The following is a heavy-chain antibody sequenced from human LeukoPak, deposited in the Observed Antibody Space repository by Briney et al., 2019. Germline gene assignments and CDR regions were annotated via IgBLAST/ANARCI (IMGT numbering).Heavy chain of an antibody. CDR2: IKQDGSEK. Sequence: GGSLRLSCAASGFTFSNYWMSWVRQAPGKGLEWVANIKQDGSEKYYEDSVKGRFSVSRDNAKNSLYLQMNSLRVEDTAVYYCARIRGSSGYHRLLDSWGQGTLVTVSS. CDR3: ARIRGSSGYHRLLDS. J-gene: IGHJ4*02. V-gene: IGHV3-7*01. D-gene: IGHD3-22*01. CDR1: GFTFSNYW.